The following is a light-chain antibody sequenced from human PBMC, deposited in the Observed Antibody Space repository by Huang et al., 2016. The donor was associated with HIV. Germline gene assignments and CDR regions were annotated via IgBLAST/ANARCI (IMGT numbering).Light chain of an antibody. V-gene: IGKV2-30*01. CDR3: MQGTHWPQT. CDR2: KVS. Sequence: DVEMTQSPRSLRVTLGQPTSLSCRSSQSLLYGDGNTYLNWFHQRPGQSPRRLIYKVSNRDSGVPDRFGGSGSGTDFTLKISRVEAEDVGVYYCMQGTHWPQTFGPGTKVEIK. CDR1: QSLLYGDGNTY. J-gene: IGKJ1*01.